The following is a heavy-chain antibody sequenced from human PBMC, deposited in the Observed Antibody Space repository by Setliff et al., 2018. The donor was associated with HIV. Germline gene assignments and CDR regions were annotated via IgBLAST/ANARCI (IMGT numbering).Heavy chain of an antibody. CDR1: GGSINGYY. J-gene: IGHJ4*02. CDR3: ARGIAVAGPYFDY. D-gene: IGHD6-19*01. V-gene: IGHV4-59*01. CDR2: IGYSGST. Sequence: PSETLSLTCTVYGGSINGYYWNWIRQSPGKGLEWIGFIGYSGSTNYNPSLNSRVTMSVDTSKNQFSLKLNSVSAADTAVYLCARGIAVAGPYFDYWGQGTLVTVSS.